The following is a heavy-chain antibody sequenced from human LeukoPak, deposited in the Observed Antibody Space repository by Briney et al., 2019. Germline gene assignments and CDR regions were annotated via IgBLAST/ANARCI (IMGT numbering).Heavy chain of an antibody. D-gene: IGHD2-2*01. Sequence: GGSLRLSCAASGFTFSSYAMSWVRQAPGKGLEWVSAISGGSGSTYYADSVKGRFTISRDNSKNTLYLQLHSLRADDTAVYYCAKDLSSTSWARQTNSNWGQGAQVTVSS. J-gene: IGHJ4*02. V-gene: IGHV3-23*01. CDR2: ISGGSGST. CDR3: AKDLSSTSWARQTNSN. CDR1: GFTFSSYA.